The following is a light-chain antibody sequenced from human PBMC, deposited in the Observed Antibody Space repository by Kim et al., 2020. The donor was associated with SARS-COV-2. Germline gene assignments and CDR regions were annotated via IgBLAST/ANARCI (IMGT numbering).Light chain of an antibody. CDR2: NND. CDR3: AAWDGSLNGVV. CDR1: SSNIGSAP. Sequence: GQRVTISSSGSSSNIGSAPVNWYQRLPGTAPKLLIYNNDQRPSRVPDRFSGSKSGTSASLAISGLQSEDEADYYCAAWDGSLNGVVFGGGTQLTVL. J-gene: IGLJ3*02. V-gene: IGLV1-44*01.